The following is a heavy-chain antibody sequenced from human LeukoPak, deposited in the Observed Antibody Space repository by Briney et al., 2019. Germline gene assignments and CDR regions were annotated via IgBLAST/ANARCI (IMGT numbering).Heavy chain of an antibody. CDR2: VYYSGST. CDR3: ASHRRSHGSEY. J-gene: IGHJ4*02. CDR1: GGSFGHYF. D-gene: IGHD3-10*01. V-gene: IGHV4-59*01. Sequence: ASETLSLTCTVSGGSFGHYFWSWIRQPPGKGLEWIGYVYYSGSTDYSPSLKSRLTISADTSKNQFSLRLSSVTAADTAVYYCASHRRSHGSEYWGQGTLVTVSS.